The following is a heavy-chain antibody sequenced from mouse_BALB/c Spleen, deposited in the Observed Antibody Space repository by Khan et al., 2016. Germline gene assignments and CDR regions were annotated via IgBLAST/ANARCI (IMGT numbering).Heavy chain of an antibody. D-gene: IGHD2-3*01. CDR3: ARRSDDGYYFDY. Sequence: EVQLQESGPGLVKPSQSLSLTCTVTGYSITSDYAWNWIRQFPGNKLEWMGYISYSGSTSYNPYLKSRISITRDTSKNQFFLQLNSVTTEDTATDYCARRSDDGYYFDYWGQDTTLTVSS. CDR1: GYSITSDYA. V-gene: IGHV3-2*02. CDR2: ISYSGST. J-gene: IGHJ2*01.